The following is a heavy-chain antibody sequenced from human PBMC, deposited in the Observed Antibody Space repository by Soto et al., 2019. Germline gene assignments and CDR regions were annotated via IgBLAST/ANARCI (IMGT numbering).Heavy chain of an antibody. CDR2: ISSNGGST. Sequence: PGGSQRLPSSVSGCKYISFGVHWVRQAQEKGLEYVSAISSNGGSTYYADSVKGRFTISRDNSKNTLYLQMSSLRAEDTAVYYCVKAWGTRIAARPFDYWGQGTLVTVSS. J-gene: IGHJ4*02. V-gene: IGHV3-64D*08. CDR3: VKAWGTRIAARPFDY. D-gene: IGHD6-6*01. CDR1: GCKYISFG.